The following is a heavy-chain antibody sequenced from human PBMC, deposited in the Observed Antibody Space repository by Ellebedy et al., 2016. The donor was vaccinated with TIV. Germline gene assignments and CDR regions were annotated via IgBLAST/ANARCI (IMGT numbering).Heavy chain of an antibody. J-gene: IGHJ6*03. CDR3: AKGGDFWSGYYYYYMDV. D-gene: IGHD3-3*01. CDR2: ISGGGGST. Sequence: GGSLRLXXAASGFIFSNYAMSWVRQAPGKGLEWVSTISGGGGSTYYADSVRGRFTISRDNSKNTLYLQMNSLRAEDTAVYYCAKGGDFWSGYYYYYMDVWGKGTTVTVSS. V-gene: IGHV3-23*01. CDR1: GFIFSNYA.